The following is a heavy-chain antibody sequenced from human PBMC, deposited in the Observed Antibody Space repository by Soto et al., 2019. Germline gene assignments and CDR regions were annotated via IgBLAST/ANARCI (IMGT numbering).Heavy chain of an antibody. D-gene: IGHD5-12*01. J-gene: IGHJ6*02. CDR3: ARAPSGYDFYYYGMDV. CDR1: GGTFSSYT. Sequence: QVQLVQSGAEVKKPGSSVKVSCKASGGTFSSYTISWVRQAPGQGLEWMGRIIPILDIANYAQKFQGRVTITADKSTSTADMELSSLRSEDTAVYYCARAPSGYDFYYYGMDVWGQGTTVTVSS. CDR2: IIPILDIA. V-gene: IGHV1-69*02.